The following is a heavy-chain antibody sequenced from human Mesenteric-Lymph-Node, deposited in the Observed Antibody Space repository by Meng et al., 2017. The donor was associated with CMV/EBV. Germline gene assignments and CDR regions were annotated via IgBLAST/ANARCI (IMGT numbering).Heavy chain of an antibody. CDR1: FSLSTRVVG. D-gene: IGHD3-3*01. CDR2: IYWNDDK. J-gene: IGHJ5*02. V-gene: IGHV2-5*01. Sequence: FSLSTRVVGVCWIRQPPGKSLEWLALIYWNDDKRYSPSLKSRLTITKDTSKNQVVLTMTNMDPVDTATYYCALTYYDFWSGSYNWFDPWGQGTLVTVSS. CDR3: ALTYYDFWSGSYNWFDP.